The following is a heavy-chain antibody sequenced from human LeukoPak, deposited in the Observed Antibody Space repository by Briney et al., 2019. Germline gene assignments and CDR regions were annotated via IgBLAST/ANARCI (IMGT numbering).Heavy chain of an antibody. J-gene: IGHJ4*02. CDR3: ARWGPYCSSTSCYEQGGYYFDY. CDR1: GGPISSYY. V-gene: IGHV4-59*01. D-gene: IGHD2-2*01. Sequence: SETLSLTCTVSGGPISSYYWSWIRQPPGKGLEWIGYIYYSGSTNYNPSLKSRVTISVDTSKNQFSLKLSSVTAADTAVYYCARWGPYCSSTSCYEQGGYYFDYWGQGTLVTVSS. CDR2: IYYSGST.